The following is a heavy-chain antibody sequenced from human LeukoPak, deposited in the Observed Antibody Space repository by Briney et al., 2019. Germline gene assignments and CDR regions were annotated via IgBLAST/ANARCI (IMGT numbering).Heavy chain of an antibody. CDR3: ARGTFGSSSAYGDY. Sequence: HPSETLSLTRTVSGGSISSYYWSWIRQPPGKGLEWIGYIYYSGSTNYNPSLKSRVTISVDTSKNQFSLKLSSVTAADTAVYYCARGTFGSSSAYGDYWGQGTLVTVSS. D-gene: IGHD6-6*01. J-gene: IGHJ4*02. CDR1: GGSISSYY. V-gene: IGHV4-59*01. CDR2: IYYSGST.